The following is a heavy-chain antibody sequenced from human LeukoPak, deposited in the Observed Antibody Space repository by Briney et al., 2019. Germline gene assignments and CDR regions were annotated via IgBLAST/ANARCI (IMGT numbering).Heavy chain of an antibody. V-gene: IGHV4-59*01. CDR1: GGSISSYD. J-gene: IGHJ4*02. Sequence: PSETLSLTCSVSGGSISSYDWSWIRQPPGHGLEWIGYIYFSGSTHYNPSLKSRVTITVDTSKNQFSLKLSSVTAADTAVYFCARGLAVSGRSSLDFWGQGTLVTVSS. D-gene: IGHD6-19*01. CDR3: ARGLAVSGRSSLDF. CDR2: IYFSGST.